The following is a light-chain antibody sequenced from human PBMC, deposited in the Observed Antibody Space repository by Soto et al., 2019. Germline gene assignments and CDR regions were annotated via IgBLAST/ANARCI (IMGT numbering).Light chain of an antibody. CDR2: DVN. V-gene: IGLV2-8*01. Sequence: QSVLTQPPSASGSPGQSVTISCTGTSSDVGAYIFVSWYRQHPGKAPKLMVYDVNRRPPGVPDRFFGSKSGNTASLTVSGLQAEDEADYYCVSFAGGTYVFGTGTKLTVL. CDR3: VSFAGGTYV. J-gene: IGLJ1*01. CDR1: SSDVGAYIF.